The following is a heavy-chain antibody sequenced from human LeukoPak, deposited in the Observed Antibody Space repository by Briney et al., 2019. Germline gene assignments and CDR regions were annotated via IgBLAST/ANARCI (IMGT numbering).Heavy chain of an antibody. V-gene: IGHV4-4*09. J-gene: IGHJ6*03. CDR3: ARQTGGYMDV. Sequence: SETLSLTCTVSGGSISSYYWSWIRQPPGKGLEWIGYIYTSGSTNYNPSLKSRVPISVDTSKNQFSLKLSSVTAADTAVYYCARQTGGYMDVWGKGTTVTVSS. CDR2: IYTSGST. CDR1: GGSISSYY. D-gene: IGHD3-10*01.